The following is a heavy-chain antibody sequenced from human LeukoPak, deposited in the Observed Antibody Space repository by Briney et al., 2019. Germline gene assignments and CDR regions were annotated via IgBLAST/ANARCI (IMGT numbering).Heavy chain of an antibody. V-gene: IGHV4-38-2*01. CDR3: ASVASIPDPGNNCFDP. J-gene: IGHJ5*02. D-gene: IGHD6-6*01. Sequence: ESLSLTCAVSGFSFSSYYYWWVRQQPREKREWGVDIIYHSGSTYYNPSINSRVTISVDTSKNQFSLKLSSVTAADAAVYYCASVASIPDPGNNCFDPWGQGTLVTVSS. CDR2: IYHSGST. CDR1: GFSFSSYYY.